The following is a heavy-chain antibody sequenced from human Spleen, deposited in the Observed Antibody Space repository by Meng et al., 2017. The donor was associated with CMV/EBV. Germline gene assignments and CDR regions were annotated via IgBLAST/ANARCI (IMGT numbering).Heavy chain of an antibody. CDR1: GGSFSGYY. V-gene: IGHV4-34*01. CDR2: INHSGST. Sequence: GSLRLSCAVYGGSFSGYYWSWIRQPPGKGLEWIGEINHSGSTNYNPSLKSRVTISLDTSKNQFSLKLSSVTAADTAVYFCAGEFDWGQGTLVTVSS. CDR3: AGEFD. J-gene: IGHJ4*02.